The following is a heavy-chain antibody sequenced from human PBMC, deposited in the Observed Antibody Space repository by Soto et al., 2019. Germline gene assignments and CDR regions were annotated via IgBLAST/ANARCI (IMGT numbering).Heavy chain of an antibody. Sequence: VQLVESGGGVVQPGRSLRLSCAASGFTFSSYGMHWVRQAPGKGLEWVAVISYDGSNKYYADSVKGRFTISRDNSKNTLYLQMNSLRAEDTAVYYCAKARYYDSSGYSTVPYGMDVWGQGTTVTVPS. D-gene: IGHD3-22*01. CDR1: GFTFSSYG. J-gene: IGHJ6*02. V-gene: IGHV3-30*18. CDR2: ISYDGSNK. CDR3: AKARYYDSSGYSTVPYGMDV.